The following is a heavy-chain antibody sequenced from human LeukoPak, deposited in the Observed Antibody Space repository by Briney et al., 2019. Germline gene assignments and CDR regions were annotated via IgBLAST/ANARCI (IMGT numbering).Heavy chain of an antibody. CDR3: ARLILWETSNAFDI. V-gene: IGHV3-7*03. Sequence: QTGGSLRLSCTNSGPTFNRDWMGWLRQAPGKGLEWLAHIKPDESRIFYADSVKGRFALSRDNAKNSVHLQMNSLRAEDTAVYFCARLILWETSNAFDIWGQGTMVTVSS. D-gene: IGHD1-26*01. CDR1: GPTFNRDW. J-gene: IGHJ3*02. CDR2: IKPDESRI.